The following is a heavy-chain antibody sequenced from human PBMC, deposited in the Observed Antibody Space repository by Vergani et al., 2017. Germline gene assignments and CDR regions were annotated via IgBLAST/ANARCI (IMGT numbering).Heavy chain of an antibody. CDR3: ARERPHRGAFDI. J-gene: IGHJ3*02. CDR1: GGTFSSYA. CDR2: IIPILGTA. D-gene: IGHD3-10*01. Sequence: QVQLVQSGAEVKKPGASVKVSCKASGGTFSSYAISWVRQAPGQGLEWMGRIIPILGTANYAQKFQGRVTITADESTSTAYMELSSLRSEDTAVYYCARERPHRGAFDIWGQGTMVTVSS. V-gene: IGHV1-69*11.